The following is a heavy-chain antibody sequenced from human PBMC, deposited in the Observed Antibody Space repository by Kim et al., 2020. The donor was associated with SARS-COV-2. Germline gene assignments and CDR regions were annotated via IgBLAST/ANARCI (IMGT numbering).Heavy chain of an antibody. V-gene: IGHV3-23*05. Sequence: STYYADSVKGRFTISRDNSKDILYLQMNSLRAEDTALYFCTRGTVSAWYDFWGQGTLVTVSS. J-gene: IGHJ5*01. CDR3: TRGTVSAWYDF. D-gene: IGHD2-2*01. CDR2: ST.